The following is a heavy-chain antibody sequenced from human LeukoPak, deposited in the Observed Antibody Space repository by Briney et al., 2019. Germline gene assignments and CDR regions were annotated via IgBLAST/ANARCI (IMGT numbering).Heavy chain of an antibody. D-gene: IGHD1-14*01. J-gene: IGHJ6*02. CDR3: ARDDRSPNYYYYYGMDV. V-gene: IGHV1-69*13. CDR1: GGTFSSYA. Sequence: ASVKVSCKASGGTFSSYAISWVRQAPGQGLEWMGRIIPIFGIANYAQKFQGRVTITADESTSTAYMELSSLRSEDTAVYYCARDDRSPNYYYYYGMDVWGQGTTVTVSS. CDR2: IIPIFGIA.